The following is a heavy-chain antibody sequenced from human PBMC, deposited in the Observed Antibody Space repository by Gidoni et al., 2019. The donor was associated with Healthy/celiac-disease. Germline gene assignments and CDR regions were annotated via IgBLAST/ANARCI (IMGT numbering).Heavy chain of an antibody. J-gene: IGHJ4*02. CDR2: INPSGGST. V-gene: IGHV1-46*03. D-gene: IGHD6-19*01. CDR1: GYTFTSYY. CDR3: ATAGEGIAVAGTYPDFGY. Sequence: QVQLVQSGAEVKKPGASVKVSCTASGYTFTSYYMHWVRQAPGQGLEWMGIINPSGGSTSYAQKFQGRVTMTRDTSTSTVYMELSSLRSEDTAVYYCATAGEGIAVAGTYPDFGYWGQGTLVTVSS.